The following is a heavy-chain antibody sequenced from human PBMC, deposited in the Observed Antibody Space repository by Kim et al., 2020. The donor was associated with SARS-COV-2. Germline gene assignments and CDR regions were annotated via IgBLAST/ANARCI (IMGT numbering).Heavy chain of an antibody. CDR3: ARDGYDILTGYYYYGMDV. CDR2: IYSGGST. Sequence: GGSLRLSCAASGFTVSSNYMSWVRQAPGKGLEWVSVIYSGGSTYYADSVKGRFTLSRDNSKNTLYLQMNSLRAEDTAVYYCARDGYDILTGYYYYGMDVWGRGTTVTVSS. CDR1: GFTVSSNY. J-gene: IGHJ6*02. D-gene: IGHD3-9*01. V-gene: IGHV3-53*01.